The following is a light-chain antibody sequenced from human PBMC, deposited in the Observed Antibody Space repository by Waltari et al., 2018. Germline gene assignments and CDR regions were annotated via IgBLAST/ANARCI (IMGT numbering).Light chain of an antibody. CDR1: QSLVHSNGNTY. CDR2: QVS. CDR3: GQGAHLPYS. J-gene: IGKJ2*03. V-gene: IGKV2-30*02. Sequence: DVVMTQSPLSLPITPGQPASISCRSSQSLVHSNGNTYLSWYQQKPGQPPRLLIYQVSNRYSGVPDRFSGSGAGTEFTLKISRVEAEDVGVYYCGQGAHLPYSFGQGTKVEIK.